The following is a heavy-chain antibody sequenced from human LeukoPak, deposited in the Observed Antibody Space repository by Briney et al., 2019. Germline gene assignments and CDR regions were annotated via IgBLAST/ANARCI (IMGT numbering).Heavy chain of an antibody. J-gene: IGHJ4*02. CDR1: GGSISSSSYY. CDR3: ARDNSDSYFDY. Sequence: PSETLSLTCTVSGGSISSSSYYWGWIRQPPGTGLEWIGSIYYSGSTYYNPSLKSRVTISVDTSKNQFSLKLSSVTAADTAVYYCARDNSDSYFDYWGQGTLVTVSS. V-gene: IGHV4-39*02. D-gene: IGHD4-23*01. CDR2: IYYSGST.